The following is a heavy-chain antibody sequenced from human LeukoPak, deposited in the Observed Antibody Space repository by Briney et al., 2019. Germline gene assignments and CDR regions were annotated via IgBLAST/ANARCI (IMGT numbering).Heavy chain of an antibody. D-gene: IGHD6-6*01. J-gene: IGHJ4*02. CDR1: GLTFSSYS. CDR2: ISSSSSYI. Sequence: GGSLRLSCAASGLTFSSYSMNWVRQAPGKGLEWVSSISSSSSYIYYADSMKGRFTISRDNAKNSLYLQMNSLRAEDTAVYYCARGGGYSSSSGSDYWGQGTLVTVSS. V-gene: IGHV3-21*01. CDR3: ARGGGYSSSSGSDY.